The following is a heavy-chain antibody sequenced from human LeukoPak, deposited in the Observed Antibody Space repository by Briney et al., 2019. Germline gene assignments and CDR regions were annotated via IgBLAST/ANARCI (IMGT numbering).Heavy chain of an antibody. CDR3: AKDLTYYYDSSGYYF. Sequence: GGSLRLSCAASGFTFSSYAMSWVRQAPGKGLEWDSAISGSGGSTYYADSVKGRFTISRDNSKNTLYLQMNSLRAEDTAVYYCAKDLTYYYDSSGYYFWGQGTLVTVSS. D-gene: IGHD3-22*01. CDR1: GFTFSSYA. CDR2: ISGSGGST. J-gene: IGHJ4*02. V-gene: IGHV3-23*01.